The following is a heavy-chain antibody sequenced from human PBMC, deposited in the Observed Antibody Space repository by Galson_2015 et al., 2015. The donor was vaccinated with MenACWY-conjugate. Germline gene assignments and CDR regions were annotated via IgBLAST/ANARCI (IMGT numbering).Heavy chain of an antibody. CDR1: GFTFSTYA. V-gene: IGHV3-23*01. CDR2: ISASGDST. Sequence: SLRLSCAASGFTFSTYAMSWVRQAPGKGLEWISAISASGDSTYHTDSVKGRFTISRDNSKNTLYLQMNNLRAEDTAVYYCEKDHAALAAHHLGYYFDYCGQGTLVTVSS. CDR3: EKDHAALAAHHLGYYFDY. D-gene: IGHD6-25*01. J-gene: IGHJ4*02.